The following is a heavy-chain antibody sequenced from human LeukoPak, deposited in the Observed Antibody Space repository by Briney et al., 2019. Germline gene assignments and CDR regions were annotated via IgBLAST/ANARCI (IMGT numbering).Heavy chain of an antibody. CDR1: GSTFSSYW. CDR2: IKQDGSEK. Sequence: GGSLRLSCAASGSTFSSYWMSWVRQAPGKGLEWVANIKQDGSEKYYVDSVKGRFTISRDNAKNSLYLQMNSLRAEDTAVYYCAREVGYCSGGSCYWEGNWFDPWGQGTLVTVSS. D-gene: IGHD2-15*01. CDR3: AREVGYCSGGSCYWEGNWFDP. J-gene: IGHJ5*02. V-gene: IGHV3-7*03.